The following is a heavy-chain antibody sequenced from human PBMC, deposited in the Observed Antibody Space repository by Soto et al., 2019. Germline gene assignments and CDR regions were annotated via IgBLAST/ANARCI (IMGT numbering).Heavy chain of an antibody. CDR1: GFSFNTYA. V-gene: IGHV3-48*04. D-gene: IGHD6-25*01. CDR2: ISSSSSRI. Sequence: EVQLVESGGGLIQPGGSLRLSCAASGFSFNTYAMNWVRQAQGKGLEWISYISSSSSRIYYADSGKGRFTLSRDNAKNSLYLQMNSLRAEDTAVYYCASDPGIGAAGMDYWGQGTLVTVSS. J-gene: IGHJ4*02. CDR3: ASDPGIGAAGMDY.